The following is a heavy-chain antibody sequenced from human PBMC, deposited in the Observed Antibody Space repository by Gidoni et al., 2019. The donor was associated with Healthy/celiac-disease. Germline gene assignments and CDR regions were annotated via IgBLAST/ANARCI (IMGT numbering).Heavy chain of an antibody. CDR3: ATGNGGTRGLTRGFGY. CDR1: GYTLTELS. CDR2: FDPEDGEA. D-gene: IGHD2-15*01. J-gene: IGHJ4*02. Sequence: QVKLVQSGAEVKKPGASVKVSCKVSGYTLTELSIHWVRQAPGNGLEWMGGFDPEDGEAIYAQKFQGRVTMTEATSTDTAYMELSSLRSEDTAVYYCATGNGGTRGLTRGFGYWGQGTLVTVSS. V-gene: IGHV1-24*01.